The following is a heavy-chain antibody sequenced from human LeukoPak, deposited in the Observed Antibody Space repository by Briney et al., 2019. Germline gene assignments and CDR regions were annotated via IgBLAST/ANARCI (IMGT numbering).Heavy chain of an antibody. D-gene: IGHD1-26*01. J-gene: IGHJ4*02. CDR2: IWYDGSNK. CDR1: GFTFSSYG. V-gene: IGHV3-33*01. Sequence: GGSLRLSCAASGFTFSSYGMHWVRQAPGKGLEWVAVIWYDGSNKYYADSVKGRFTISRDNSKNTLYLQMNSLRAEDTAVYYYARHSGSSHFDYWGQGTLVTVSS. CDR3: ARHSGSSHFDY.